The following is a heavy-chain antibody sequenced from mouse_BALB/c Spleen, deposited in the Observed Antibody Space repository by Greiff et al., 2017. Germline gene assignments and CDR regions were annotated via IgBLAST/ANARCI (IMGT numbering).Heavy chain of an antibody. CDR2: IYYSGTI. CDR3: ARDGPSYAMDY. J-gene: IGHJ4*01. V-gene: IGHV3-5*02. Sequence: EVKLQESGPGLVKPSQTVSLTCTVTGISITTGNYRWSWIRQFPGNKLEWIGYIYYSGTITYNPSLTSRTTITRDTSKNQFFLEMNSLTAEDTATYYCARDGPSYAMDYWGQGTSVTVSS. CDR1: GISITTGNYR.